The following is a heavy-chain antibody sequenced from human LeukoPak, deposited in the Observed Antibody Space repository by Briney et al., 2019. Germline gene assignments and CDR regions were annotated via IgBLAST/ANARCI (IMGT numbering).Heavy chain of an antibody. Sequence: SETLSLTCTVSGGSISSSSYYWGWIRQPPGKGLEWIGYIFYSGSTNYNPSLKSRVAISVDTSKNQFSLNLSSVTAADTAVYYCARADGYCSGGSCYFDAFDIWGQGTMVTVSS. D-gene: IGHD2-15*01. CDR2: IFYSGST. V-gene: IGHV4-61*05. CDR3: ARADGYCSGGSCYFDAFDI. CDR1: GGSISSSSYY. J-gene: IGHJ3*02.